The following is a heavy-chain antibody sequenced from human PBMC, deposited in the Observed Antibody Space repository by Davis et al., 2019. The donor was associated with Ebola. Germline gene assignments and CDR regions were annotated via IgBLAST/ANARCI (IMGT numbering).Heavy chain of an antibody. V-gene: IGHV3-30*18. CDR1: GFTFSSYG. CDR2: ISYDGSNK. J-gene: IGHJ4*02. D-gene: IGHD3-22*01. Sequence: PGGSLRLSCAASGFTFSSYGMHWVRQAPGKGLEWVAVISYDGSNKYYADSVKGRFTISRDNSKNTLYLQMNSLRAEDTAVYYCAKDFNYYDSSGYYNYFDYWGQGTLVTVSS. CDR3: AKDFNYYDSSGYYNYFDY.